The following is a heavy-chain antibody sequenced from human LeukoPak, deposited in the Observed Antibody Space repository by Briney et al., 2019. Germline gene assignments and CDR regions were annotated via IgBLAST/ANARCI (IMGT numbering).Heavy chain of an antibody. Sequence: ASVKVSCKASGYTFTSHYISWVRQAPGQGLEWMGWISAYNGNTNYAQSLQGRVTMTTDTSTSTAYMELRSLRPDDTAVYYCARDLFYSVSGTYYNVGRVFNYWGQGTLVTVSS. J-gene: IGHJ4*02. CDR1: GYTFTSHY. CDR3: ARDLFYSVSGTYYNVGRVFNY. D-gene: IGHD3-10*01. CDR2: ISAYNGNT. V-gene: IGHV1-18*04.